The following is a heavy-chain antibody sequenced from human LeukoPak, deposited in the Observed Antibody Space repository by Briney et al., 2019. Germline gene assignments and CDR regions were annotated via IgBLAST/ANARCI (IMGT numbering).Heavy chain of an antibody. Sequence: GASVKVSCKASGGTFSSYAISWVRQAPGQGLEWMGGIIPIFGTANYAQKFQGRVTITADESTSTAYMELSSLRSEDTAVYYCAAGYQLLYSHYWGQGTLVTVSS. CDR3: AAGYQLLYSHY. D-gene: IGHD2-2*02. CDR2: IIPIFGTA. J-gene: IGHJ4*02. CDR1: GGTFSSYA. V-gene: IGHV1-69*01.